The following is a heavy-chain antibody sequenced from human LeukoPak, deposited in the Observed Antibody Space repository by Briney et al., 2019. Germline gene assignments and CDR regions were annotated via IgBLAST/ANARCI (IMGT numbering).Heavy chain of an antibody. J-gene: IGHJ4*02. CDR1: GFTFSSYA. CDR2: ISYDGSNK. D-gene: IGHD3-3*01. Sequence: GGSLRLSCAASGFTFSSYAMHWVRQAPGKGLEWVAVISYDGSNKYYADSVKGRFTISRDNSKNTLYLQMNSLRAEDTAVYYCARSDFWSGGLCYFDYWGQGTLVTVSS. CDR3: ARSDFWSGGLCYFDY. V-gene: IGHV3-30*01.